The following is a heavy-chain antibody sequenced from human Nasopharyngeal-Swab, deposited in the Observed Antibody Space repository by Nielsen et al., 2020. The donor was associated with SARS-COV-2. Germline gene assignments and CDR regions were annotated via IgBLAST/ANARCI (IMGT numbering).Heavy chain of an antibody. J-gene: IGHJ4*02. Sequence: GGSLRLSCAASGFTFSNAWMSWVRQAPGKGLEWVGRIKSKTDGGTTDYAAPVKGRFTISRDDSKNTLYLQMNSLKTEDTAVYYCTTRRLWFGELLMSDYWGQGTLVTVS. V-gene: IGHV3-15*01. CDR2: IKSKTDGGTT. CDR3: TTRRLWFGELLMSDY. CDR1: GFTFSNAW. D-gene: IGHD3-10*01.